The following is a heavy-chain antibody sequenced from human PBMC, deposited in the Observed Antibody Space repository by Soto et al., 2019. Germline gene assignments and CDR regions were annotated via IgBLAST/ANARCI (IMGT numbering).Heavy chain of an antibody. CDR1: GYTFTGYY. J-gene: IGHJ4*02. V-gene: IGHV1-2*02. D-gene: IGHD1-7*01. Sequence: ASVKVSCKASGYTFTGYYMHWVRQAPGQGLEWMGWINPNSGGTNYAQKFQGRVTMTRDTSISTAYMELSRLRSDDTAVYYCAREDRGITGTMFGDYWGQGTLVTVSS. CDR3: AREDRGITGTMFGDY. CDR2: INPNSGGT.